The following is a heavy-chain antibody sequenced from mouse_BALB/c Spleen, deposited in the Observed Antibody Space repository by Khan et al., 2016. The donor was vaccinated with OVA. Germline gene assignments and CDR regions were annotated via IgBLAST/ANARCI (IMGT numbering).Heavy chain of an antibody. CDR2: ILPGSNST. D-gene: IGHD1-1*01. CDR3: ARGNYYGSTSWFGD. CDR1: GYTFSSYW. Sequence: QVQLQQSGAELMKPGASVKISCKPTGYTFSSYWIEWVKQRPGHGLEWIGEILPGSNSTNYNERFQGKATITAETSSKTAYMQLSSLTSEDSAIYYCARGNYYGSTSWFGDWGQGTLVTVSA. V-gene: IGHV1-9*01. J-gene: IGHJ3*01.